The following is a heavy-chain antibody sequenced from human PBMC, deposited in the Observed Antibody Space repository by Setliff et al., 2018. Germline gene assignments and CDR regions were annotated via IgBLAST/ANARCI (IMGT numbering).Heavy chain of an antibody. Sequence: ASVKVSCKASGDTFSTYSLSWVRQAPGQGLEWVGWISPYGGNTYYAPKFQGRITMTTDTPTTTAYMELRNLRSDDTAIYFCAKEPAVSLTEAVRRTYYDYAMDAWGQGTTVTVSS. D-gene: IGHD3-10*01. J-gene: IGHJ6*02. V-gene: IGHV1-18*01. CDR1: GDTFSTYS. CDR2: ISPYGGNT. CDR3: AKEPAVSLTEAVRRTYYDYAMDA.